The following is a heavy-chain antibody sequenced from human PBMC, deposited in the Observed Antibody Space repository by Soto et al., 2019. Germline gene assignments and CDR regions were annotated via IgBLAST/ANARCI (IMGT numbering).Heavy chain of an antibody. V-gene: IGHV4-39*01. CDR3: ARCYYYYIDF. J-gene: IGHJ6*03. CDR1: GCSISRSSYD. CDR2: IYYSGST. Sequence: QLQLQESGPGLVKPSETLSLTCTVSGCSISRSSYDWGWIRQPPGKGLEWIASIYYSGSTYYNPSLKGRITISDDASKNQFSQKLSSVSAADTAVYYCARCYYYYIDFWGKGTTVTVSS.